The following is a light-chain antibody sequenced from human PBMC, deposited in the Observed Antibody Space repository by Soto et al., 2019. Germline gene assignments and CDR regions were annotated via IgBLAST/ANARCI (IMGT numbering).Light chain of an antibody. J-gene: IGKJ4*01. CDR1: QSVSSSF. CDR3: QQYGSSPLT. CDR2: GAS. V-gene: IGKV3-20*01. Sequence: EMVLTQSPGTLSLSPGERATLARRASQSVSSSFLAWYQQKPGQAPRRLIYGASIRATGIPDRFSGSGSGTDFPLTISRLEPEDFAVYYCQQYGSSPLTFGGGTKLEIK.